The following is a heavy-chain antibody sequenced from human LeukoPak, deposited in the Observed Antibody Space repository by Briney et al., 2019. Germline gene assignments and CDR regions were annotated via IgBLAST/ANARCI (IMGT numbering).Heavy chain of an antibody. CDR3: ARHSAQRQCPRDH. J-gene: IGHJ4*02. CDR2: VGGNGVIT. D-gene: IGHD6-19*01. CDR1: GFTFSNYA. V-gene: IGHV3-23*01. Sequence: PGGSLRLSCAASGFTFSNYAMSWVRQAPGKGLEWVSVVGGNGVITQYADSVKGRFTISRDNFKNTLYLQMNSLRAEDTAIYYCARHSAQRQCPRDHWGQGTLVTVSS.